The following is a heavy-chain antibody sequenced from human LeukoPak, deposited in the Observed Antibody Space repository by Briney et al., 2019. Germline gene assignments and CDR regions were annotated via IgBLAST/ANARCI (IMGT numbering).Heavy chain of an antibody. CDR2: ISGDGATT. D-gene: IGHD1-26*01. J-gene: IGHJ6*02. CDR1: GFTFDDYP. Sequence: SGGSLRLSCAASGFTFDDYPMRWVRQGPGKGLEWLSLISGDGATTYYADSVKGRFTISRDNAKNSLYLQMNSLRAEDTAVYYCARGDFNSGSYYYYGMDVWGQGTTVAVSS. V-gene: IGHV3-43*02. CDR3: ARGDFNSGSYYYYGMDV.